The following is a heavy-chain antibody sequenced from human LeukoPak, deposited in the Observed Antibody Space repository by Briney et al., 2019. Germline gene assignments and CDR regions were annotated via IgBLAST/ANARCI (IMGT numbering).Heavy chain of an antibody. D-gene: IGHD6-19*01. J-gene: IGHJ6*02. CDR3: ARVGIAVAGTLGYYYYYGMDV. CDR1: GYSISSGYY. V-gene: IGHV4-38-2*02. Sequence: SETLCLTCTVSGYSISSGYYWGWIRQPPGRGLEWIGSIYHSESTYYNPSLKSRVTISVDTSKNQFSLKLSSVTAADTAVYYCARVGIAVAGTLGYYYYYGMDVWGQGTTVTVSS. CDR2: IYHSEST.